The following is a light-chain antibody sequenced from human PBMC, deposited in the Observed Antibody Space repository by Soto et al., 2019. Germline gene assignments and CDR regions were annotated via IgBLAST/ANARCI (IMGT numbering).Light chain of an antibody. V-gene: IGLV1-40*01. J-gene: IGLJ2*01. Sequence: QSVLTQPPSVSGSPGQRVTISCTGISSNIGAGYDVHWYQQLPGTAPKLLIYGNSNRPSGVPDRFSGSKSGTSASLAITGLQAEDEADDYCQSYDSSLSGVVFGGGTKLTVL. CDR1: SSNIGAGYD. CDR2: GNS. CDR3: QSYDSSLSGVV.